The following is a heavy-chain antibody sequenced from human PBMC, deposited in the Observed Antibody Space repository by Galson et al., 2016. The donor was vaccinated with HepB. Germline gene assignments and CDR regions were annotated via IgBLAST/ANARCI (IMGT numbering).Heavy chain of an antibody. D-gene: IGHD1-26*01. CDR1: GYTFTTYA. J-gene: IGHJ3*01. CDR2: INVGNGRT. V-gene: IGHV1-3*01. Sequence: SVKVSCKASGYTFTTYAIHWVRQAPGQRLEWMGWINVGNGRTQYSQNFQGRVTITRDTSASTAYMELSSLRSQDTAVYYCARVGGGYSDCFDVWGLGTMVTVSS. CDR3: ARVGGGYSDCFDV.